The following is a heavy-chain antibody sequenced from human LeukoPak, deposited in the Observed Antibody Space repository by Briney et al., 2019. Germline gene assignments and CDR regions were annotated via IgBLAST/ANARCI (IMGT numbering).Heavy chain of an antibody. CDR1: GGTFSSNA. CDR2: IIPIPGTT. Sequence: ASVKVSCKASGGTFSSNAINWVRQAPGQGFEWMGGIIPIPGTTNFPQKFQGRVTITTDESRSTTYMELSSLTSEDTAVYYCARDRCSSSICYLFDYWGQGTLVTVSS. D-gene: IGHD2-2*01. CDR3: ARDRCSSSICYLFDY. J-gene: IGHJ4*02. V-gene: IGHV1-69*05.